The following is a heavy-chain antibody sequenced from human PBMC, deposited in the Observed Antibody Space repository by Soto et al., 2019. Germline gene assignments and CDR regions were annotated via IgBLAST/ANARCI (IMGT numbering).Heavy chain of an antibody. D-gene: IGHD6-19*01. CDR1: GGSISSSNW. V-gene: IGHV4-4*02. CDR2: IYDSGST. CDR3: ASAGYSSGWTYYYYMDV. Sequence: SETLSLTCAVSGGSISSSNWWSWVRQPPGKGLEWIGEIYDSGSTNYNPSLKSRVTISVDTSKNQFSLKLSSVTAADTAVYYCASAGYSSGWTYYYYMDVWGKGTTVTVSS. J-gene: IGHJ6*03.